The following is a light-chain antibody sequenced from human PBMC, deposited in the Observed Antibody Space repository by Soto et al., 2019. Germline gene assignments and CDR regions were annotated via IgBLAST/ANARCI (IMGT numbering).Light chain of an antibody. CDR1: ESLSSSY. J-gene: IGKJ1*01. CDR3: HQHGSSSWT. CDR2: AAS. V-gene: IGKV3-20*01. Sequence: EIVLRQSPGTLSLSPGDRATLSCRASESLSSSYLAWYQVKPGQAPSLLIYAASYRATDIPHMFSGSGSGTDFTLTISRLEPEDFAVYFCHQHGSSSWTFGQGTRVEI.